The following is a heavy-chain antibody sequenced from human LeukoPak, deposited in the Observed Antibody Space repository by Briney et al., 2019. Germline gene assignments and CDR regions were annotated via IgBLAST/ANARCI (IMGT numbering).Heavy chain of an antibody. Sequence: DSVKVSCTTSGYTFTGYHINWVRQAPGQGLEWMGRINANSGGTNYAQKFQGSVTMTRDTSISTAYMELSRLRSDDTAMYYCVRYYDFWIIFLGWGQGTLVTVSS. D-gene: IGHD3-3*01. V-gene: IGHV1-2*06. CDR2: INANSGGT. CDR1: GYTFTGYH. J-gene: IGHJ4*02. CDR3: VRYYDFWIIFLG.